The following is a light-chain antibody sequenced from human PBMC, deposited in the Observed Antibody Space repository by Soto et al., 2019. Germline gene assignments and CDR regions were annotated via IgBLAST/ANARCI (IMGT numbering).Light chain of an antibody. CDR3: QKYNSAPLT. CDR2: AAS. J-gene: IGKJ4*01. CDR1: QGISGY. V-gene: IGKV1-12*01. Sequence: DIQLTQSPSSVSASVGDRVTITCRASQGISGYLAWYQQKPGKVPKLLIYAASSLQSGVPLRFSGSGSGTDFTLTISSLQAEDVATYYCQKYNSAPLTFGGGTKVDIK.